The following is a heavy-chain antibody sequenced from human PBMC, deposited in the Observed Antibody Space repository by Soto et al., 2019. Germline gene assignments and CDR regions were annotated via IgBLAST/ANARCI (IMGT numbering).Heavy chain of an antibody. CDR2: IGEDGSEN. Sequence: EVQLVESGGGLVQPGGSLRLSCAASGFTFSRYWMAWVRQAPGKGLEWVANIGEDGSENYHLDSVKGRFTISRDNAKSSLYLQMSSLRAEDTAVYYCARDCMCPSGSSGCFFDYWGQGTLVTVSS. V-gene: IGHV3-7*05. CDR3: ARDCMCPSGSSGCFFDY. CDR1: GFTFSRYW. D-gene: IGHD2-15*01. J-gene: IGHJ4*02.